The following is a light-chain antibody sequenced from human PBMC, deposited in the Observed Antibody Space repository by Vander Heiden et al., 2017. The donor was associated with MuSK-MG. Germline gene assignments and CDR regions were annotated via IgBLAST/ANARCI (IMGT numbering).Light chain of an antibody. CDR3: YSTDNSAKYRV. CDR2: EDS. CDR1: ALPKRY. J-gene: IGLJ3*02. V-gene: IGLV3-10*01. Sequence: SYELTQPPAVSVSPGQTAEITCSGDALPKRYASWYQQKPGQAPVVVISEDSKRPSGIPGRFSGSSSGTMATLTITGAQAEDEAVYYCYSTDNSAKYRVFGGGTTLTVL.